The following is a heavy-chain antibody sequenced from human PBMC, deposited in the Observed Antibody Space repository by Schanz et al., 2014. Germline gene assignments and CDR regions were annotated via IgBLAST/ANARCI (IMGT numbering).Heavy chain of an antibody. D-gene: IGHD4-17*01. Sequence: QVQLLQSGAEVKKPGASVKVSCKASGYTFTSYGISWVRQAPGQGLEWMGWISADNGNTNYAQRLQGRVTMTTDTSTSTAYMQLRSLTSDDTAVYYCARVVRSDYLSELDFWGQGTQVIVSS. CDR3: ARVVRSDYLSELDF. J-gene: IGHJ4*02. CDR1: GYTFTSYG. V-gene: IGHV1-18*01. CDR2: ISADNGNT.